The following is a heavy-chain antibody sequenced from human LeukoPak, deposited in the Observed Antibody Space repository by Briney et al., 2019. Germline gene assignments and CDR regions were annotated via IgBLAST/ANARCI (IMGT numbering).Heavy chain of an antibody. J-gene: IGHJ4*02. CDR3: AKVSSGYYYDY. CDR2: ISGSGGST. V-gene: IGHV3-23*01. CDR1: GFTFSSYS. D-gene: IGHD3-22*01. Sequence: PGGSLRLSCAASGFTFSSYSMNWVRQAPGKGLEWVSVISGSGGSTYYADSVKGRFTISRDNSKNTLYLQMNSLRAEDTAVYYCAKVSSGYYYDYWGQGTLVTVSS.